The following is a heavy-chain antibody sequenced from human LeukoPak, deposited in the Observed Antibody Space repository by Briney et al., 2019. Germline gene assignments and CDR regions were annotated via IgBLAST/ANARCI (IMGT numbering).Heavy chain of an antibody. D-gene: IGHD1-26*01. Sequence: GASVKVSCKASGYTFTSYGISWVRQALGQGLEWMGWISAYNGNTNYAQKLQGRVTMTTDTSTSTAYMELRSLRSDDTAVYYCARANRWELAEYFQHWGQGTLVTVSS. CDR3: ARANRWELAEYFQH. CDR2: ISAYNGNT. CDR1: GYTFTSYG. J-gene: IGHJ1*01. V-gene: IGHV1-18*01.